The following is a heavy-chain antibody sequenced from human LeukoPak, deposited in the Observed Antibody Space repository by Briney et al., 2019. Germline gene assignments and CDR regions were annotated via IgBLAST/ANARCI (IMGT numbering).Heavy chain of an antibody. CDR2: INHSGST. D-gene: IGHD6-19*01. CDR3: AILGSPYSSGWRRYFDY. J-gene: IGHJ4*02. CDR1: GGSFSGYY. Sequence: PSETLSLTCAVYGGSFSGYYWSWIRQPPEKGLEWIGEINHSGSTNYNPSLKSRVTISVDTSKNQFSLKLSSVTAADPAVYYCAILGSPYSSGWRRYFDYCGQGSLVTVSS. V-gene: IGHV4-34*01.